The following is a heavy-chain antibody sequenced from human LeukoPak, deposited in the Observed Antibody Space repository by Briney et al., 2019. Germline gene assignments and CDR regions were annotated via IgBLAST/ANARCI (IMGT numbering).Heavy chain of an antibody. CDR3: AKLYEQLAYYYYYMDV. J-gene: IGHJ6*03. Sequence: PGGSLRLSCAASGFTFSSYGMHWVRQAPGMGLEWVAFIRYDGSNKYYADSVKGRFTISRDNSKNTLYLQMNSLRAEDTAVYYCAKLYEQLAYYYYYMDVWGKGTTVTVSS. CDR1: GFTFSSYG. V-gene: IGHV3-30*02. D-gene: IGHD6-6*01. CDR2: IRYDGSNK.